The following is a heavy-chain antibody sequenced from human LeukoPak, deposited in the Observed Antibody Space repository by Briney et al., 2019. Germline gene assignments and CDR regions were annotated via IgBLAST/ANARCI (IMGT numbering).Heavy chain of an antibody. V-gene: IGHV4-34*01. D-gene: IGHD5-12*01. J-gene: IGHJ4*02. CDR3: ARGGGYDLGFDY. CDR1: GGSFSGYY. Sequence: SETLSLTCAVYGGSFSGYYWSWIRQPPGKGLEWIGEINHSGSTNYNPSLKSRVTISVDTSKNQFSLKLSSVTAADTAVYYCARGGGYDLGFDYWGQGTLVTVSS. CDR2: INHSGST.